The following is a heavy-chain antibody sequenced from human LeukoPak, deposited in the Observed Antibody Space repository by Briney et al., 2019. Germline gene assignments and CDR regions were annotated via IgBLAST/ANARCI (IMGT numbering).Heavy chain of an antibody. J-gene: IGHJ4*02. CDR2: IRYEGSNK. CDR3: ARAGTYYDSSDFDY. D-gene: IGHD3-22*01. CDR1: GFTFSSYG. Sequence: GGSLRLSCGASGFTFSSYGMHWVRQAPGKGREGVTFIRYEGSNKYYADSVKGRFTISRDNSKNMLYLQMNSLRAEDTAVYYCARAGTYYDSSDFDYWGQGTLVTVSS. V-gene: IGHV3-30*02.